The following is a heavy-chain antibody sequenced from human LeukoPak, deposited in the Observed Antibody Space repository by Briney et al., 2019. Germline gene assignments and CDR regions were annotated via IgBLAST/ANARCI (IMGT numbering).Heavy chain of an antibody. V-gene: IGHV3-23*01. CDR2: ISPSGDIT. CDR1: GFTFSRHG. Sequence: GGSLRLSCAASGFTFSRHGMNWVRQAPGKGLEWVSGISPSGDITYYADSVKGRFTISRDNFKNTLSLQVNSLRAEDTAVYYCAKEVTGHDYWGLGTLVTVSS. J-gene: IGHJ4*02. CDR3: AKEVTGHDY. D-gene: IGHD2-21*02.